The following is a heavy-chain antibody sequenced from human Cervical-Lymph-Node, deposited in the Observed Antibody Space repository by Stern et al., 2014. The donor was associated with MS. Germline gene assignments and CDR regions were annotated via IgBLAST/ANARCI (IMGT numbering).Heavy chain of an antibody. V-gene: IGHV3-33*01. J-gene: IGHJ6*02. Sequence: VQLVESGGGVVQPGRSLRLSCAASGFTFSSYGMHWVRQAPGKGLEWVAVLWYDGSNKYYADSVKGRFTISRDNSKNTLYLQMNSLRAEDTAVYYCASVAVAGNYYYYGMDVWGQGTTVTVSS. CDR2: LWYDGSNK. CDR3: ASVAVAGNYYYYGMDV. D-gene: IGHD6-19*01. CDR1: GFTFSSYG.